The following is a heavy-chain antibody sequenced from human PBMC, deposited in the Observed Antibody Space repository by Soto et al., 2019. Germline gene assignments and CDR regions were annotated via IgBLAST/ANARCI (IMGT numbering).Heavy chain of an antibody. V-gene: IGHV3-30*15. Sequence: QVQLVESGGSVVQPGRSLRLSCEASGFTFTSYAMHWVRQAPGKGLEWVAVISYDGINEYYADSVKGRFTISRDNSKNTLFLKMSSLRVEDTAVEYCASDRLRLGELSLIGYFDYWGQGTLVTVSS. CDR2: ISYDGINE. D-gene: IGHD3-16*02. CDR1: GFTFTSYA. CDR3: ASDRLRLGELSLIGYFDY. J-gene: IGHJ4*02.